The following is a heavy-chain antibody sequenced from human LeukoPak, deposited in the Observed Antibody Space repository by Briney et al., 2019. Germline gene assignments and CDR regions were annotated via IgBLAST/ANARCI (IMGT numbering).Heavy chain of an antibody. J-gene: IGHJ4*02. CDR1: GITLSNYA. Sequence: GGSLRLSCAASGITLSNYAMSWVRQAPGKGLEWVSAISGSGGGTYYADSVKGRFTISRDNSKNTLYLQMNSLRAEDTAVYYCAKGTMDGGQYYYDSSGGQGTLVTVSS. CDR3: AKGTMDGGQYYYDSS. D-gene: IGHD3-22*01. V-gene: IGHV3-23*01. CDR2: ISGSGGGT.